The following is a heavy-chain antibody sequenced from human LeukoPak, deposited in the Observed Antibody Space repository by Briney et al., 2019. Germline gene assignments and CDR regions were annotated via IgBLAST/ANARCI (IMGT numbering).Heavy chain of an antibody. CDR2: MSPNSGNA. Sequence: ASVKVSCKASGYTFTSYDINWVRQAPGHGLEWMAWMSPNSGNAGYAQKFQGRVTMTRNTSISTAYLELSSLEAEDTAAYYCARGLWELRYYYYYAMDVWGQGTAVTVSS. J-gene: IGHJ6*02. CDR1: GYTFTSYD. V-gene: IGHV1-8*01. D-gene: IGHD1-7*01. CDR3: ARGLWELRYYYYYAMDV.